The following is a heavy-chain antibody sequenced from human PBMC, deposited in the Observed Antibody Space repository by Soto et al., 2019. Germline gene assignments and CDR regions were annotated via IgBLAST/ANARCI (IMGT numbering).Heavy chain of an antibody. CDR2: ISSSGSTI. CDR3: ASPPAYYDFWSGPSVGY. J-gene: IGHJ4*02. V-gene: IGHV3-11*01. CDR1: GFTFSDYY. Sequence: GGSLRLSCAASGFTFSDYYMSWIRQAPGKGLEWVSYISSSGSTIYYADSVKGRFTISRDNAKNSLYLQMNSLRAEDTAVYYCASPPAYYDFWSGPSVGYWGQGTLVTVSS. D-gene: IGHD3-3*01.